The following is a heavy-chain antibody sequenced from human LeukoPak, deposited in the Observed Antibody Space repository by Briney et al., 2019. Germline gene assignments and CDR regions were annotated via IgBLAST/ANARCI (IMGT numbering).Heavy chain of an antibody. J-gene: IGHJ4*02. D-gene: IGHD2-15*01. V-gene: IGHV3-43*01. CDR2: ISWNGGTT. CDR1: GFTFDDYT. CDR3: AKDFGYCSAGSCYSAFDY. Sequence: GGSLRLSCAASGFTFDDYTMHWVRQAPGKSLEWVSLISWNGGTTYYADSVKGRFTISRDNSKNSLYLQMNSLSIEDTALYYCAKDFGYCSAGSCYSAFDYWGQGTLVTVSS.